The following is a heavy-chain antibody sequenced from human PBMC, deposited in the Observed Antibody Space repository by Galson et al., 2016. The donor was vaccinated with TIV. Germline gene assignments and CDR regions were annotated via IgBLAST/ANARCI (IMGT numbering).Heavy chain of an antibody. CDR3: AKRPIITIFGAGSNYCDS. CDR1: GFSFSNYA. J-gene: IGHJ4*02. Sequence: SLRLSCAASGFSFSNYAMSWVRQAPGRGLEWVSGIGGSGGSPNYGDSVKGRFTISRDNSKNILHLQMNSLRAEDTAVYYCAKRPIITIFGAGSNYCDSWGQGTLVTVSS. D-gene: IGHD3-3*01. CDR2: IGGSGGSP. V-gene: IGHV3-23*01.